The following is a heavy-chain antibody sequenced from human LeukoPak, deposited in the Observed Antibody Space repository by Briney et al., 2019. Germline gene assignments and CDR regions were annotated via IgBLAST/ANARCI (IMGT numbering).Heavy chain of an antibody. CDR2: INSDGSST. V-gene: IGHV3-74*01. CDR1: GSTFSSYW. D-gene: IGHD2-2*02. CDR3: ARVGKYCSSTSCYTWFDP. J-gene: IGHJ5*02. Sequence: PGGSLRLSCAASGSTFSSYWMHWVRQAPGKGLVWVSRINSDGSSTSYADSVKGRFTISRDNAKNTLYLQMNSLRAEDTAVYYCARVGKYCSSTSCYTWFDPWGQGTLVTVSS.